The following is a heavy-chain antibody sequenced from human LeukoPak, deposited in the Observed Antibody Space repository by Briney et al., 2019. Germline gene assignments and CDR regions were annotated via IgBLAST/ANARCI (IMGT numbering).Heavy chain of an antibody. Sequence: ASVKVSCKASGYTFTSYGICWVRQAPGQGLEWMGWISAYNGNTNYAQKLQGRVTMTTDTSTSTAYMELRSLRSDDTAVYYCARGAVAAADPYYYYYYMDVWGKGTTVTVSS. CDR2: ISAYNGNT. CDR3: ARGAVAAADPYYYYYYMDV. V-gene: IGHV1-18*01. CDR1: GYTFTSYG. J-gene: IGHJ6*03. D-gene: IGHD6-13*01.